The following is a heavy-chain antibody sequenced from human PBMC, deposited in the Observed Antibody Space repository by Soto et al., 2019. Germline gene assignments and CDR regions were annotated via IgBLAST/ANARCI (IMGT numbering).Heavy chain of an antibody. J-gene: IGHJ5*02. V-gene: IGHV4-34*01. CDR2: INHSGST. D-gene: IGHD3-10*01. CDR3: ARFDFGEFLGSELRAFDP. Sequence: SETLSLTCAVYGGFFSGYYWSWIRQPPGKGLEWIGEINHSGSTNYNPSLKSRVTISVDTSKNQFSLKLSSVTAADTAVYYCARFDFGEFLGSELRAFDPWGQGTLVTVSS. CDR1: GGFFSGYY.